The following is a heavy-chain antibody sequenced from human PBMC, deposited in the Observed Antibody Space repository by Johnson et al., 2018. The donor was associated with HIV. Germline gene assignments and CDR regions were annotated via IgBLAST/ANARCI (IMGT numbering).Heavy chain of an antibody. J-gene: IGHJ3*02. CDR1: GFIFSSYD. CDR2: LGSSGDT. Sequence: VQLVESGGGLVQPGGSLRLSCAASGFIFSSYDMHWVRQTTGKGLEWISGLGSSGDTFYPGSVKGRFTISRDNSKNTRYLQMNSLRAEDTAVYYCAREPGSSSRLGAFDIWSQGTLVTVSS. CDR3: AREPGSSSRLGAFDI. D-gene: IGHD6-13*01. V-gene: IGHV3-13*01.